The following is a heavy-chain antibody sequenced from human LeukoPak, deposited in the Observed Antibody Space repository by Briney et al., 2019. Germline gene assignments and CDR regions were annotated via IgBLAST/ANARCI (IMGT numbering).Heavy chain of an antibody. V-gene: IGHV4-59*01. D-gene: IGHD3-3*02. CDR1: GGSISSYY. J-gene: IGHJ6*02. CDR2: IYYSGSS. CDR3: ARVGLADYYYYAMDV. Sequence: PSETLSLTCTVSGGSISSYYWSWVRQPPGKGLEWIGYIYYSGSSNYNPSLKSGVTISVDTSKNQFSLKLRSVTAADTAVYYCARVGLADYYYYAMDVWGQGTTVTVSS.